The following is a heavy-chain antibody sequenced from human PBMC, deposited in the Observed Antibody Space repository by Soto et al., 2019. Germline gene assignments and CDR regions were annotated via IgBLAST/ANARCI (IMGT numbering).Heavy chain of an antibody. CDR1: GYSFTIYA. V-gene: IGHV1-8*01. CDR2: MNPNRDNS. CDR3: ARGRRQFAMVLGVIDKNHYMDV. Sequence: QVPLVQSGAEVKKPGASVKVSCKASGYSFTIYAIIWVRQAPGQGLAGMGWMNPNRDNSGSAQKFQGRFTMTMITSINTAYMELSSLRSEDTAVYYCARGRRQFAMVLGVIDKNHYMDVWGKGTTVSVSS. D-gene: IGHD3-10*01. J-gene: IGHJ6*03.